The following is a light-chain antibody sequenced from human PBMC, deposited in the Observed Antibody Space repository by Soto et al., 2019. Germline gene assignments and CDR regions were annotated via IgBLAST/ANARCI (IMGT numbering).Light chain of an antibody. CDR3: QQRSNWPPYT. CDR1: QSVSSY. J-gene: IGKJ2*01. Sequence: EIVLTQSPDTLSLSPGERANLSCRASQSVSSYLAWYQHRPGQAPRLLIYDASNRATGIPARFSGSGSGTDFTLTISSLEPEDFAVYYCQQRSNWPPYTFGQGTKVDIK. CDR2: DAS. V-gene: IGKV3-11*01.